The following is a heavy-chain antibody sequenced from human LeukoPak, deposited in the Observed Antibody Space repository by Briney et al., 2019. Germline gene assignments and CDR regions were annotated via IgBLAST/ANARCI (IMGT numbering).Heavy chain of an antibody. D-gene: IGHD6-13*01. J-gene: IGHJ3*02. CDR1: GFTFSAYA. V-gene: IGHV3-23*01. Sequence: QPGGSLRLSCAASGFTFSAYAMSWVRQAPGRGLEWVSAISGSDGSTYYADSVKGRFTISRDNSKNTLYLQMNSLRAEDTAVYYCAKPRSATSIAAAAPDAFDIWGQGTMVTVSS. CDR3: AKPRSATSIAAAAPDAFDI. CDR2: ISGSDGST.